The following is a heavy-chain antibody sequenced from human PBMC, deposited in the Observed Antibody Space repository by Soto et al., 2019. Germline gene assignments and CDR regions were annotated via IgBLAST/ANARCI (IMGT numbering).Heavy chain of an antibody. Sequence: EVQLVESGGGLVQPGGSLRVSCAASGFTFSSYWMHWVRQAPGKGLVWGSRINSDGSSTSYADSVKGRFTISRDNAKNTLYLQMHSLRAEDTAIYYCARRGAVAGLHSWGQGTLVTVSS. V-gene: IGHV3-74*01. D-gene: IGHD6-19*01. CDR3: ARRGAVAGLHS. CDR2: INSDGSST. J-gene: IGHJ4*02. CDR1: GFTFSSYW.